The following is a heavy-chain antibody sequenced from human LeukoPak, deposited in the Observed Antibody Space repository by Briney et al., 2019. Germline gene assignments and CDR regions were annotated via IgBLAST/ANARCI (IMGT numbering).Heavy chain of an antibody. CDR1: GFTFSSYA. D-gene: IGHD5-18*01. V-gene: IGHV3-23*01. Sequence: GGSLRLSCADSGFTFSSYAMSWVRQAPGEGLEWVSAISGSGGSTYYADSVKGRFTISRDNSKNTLYLQMNSLSAEDTAVYYYARAPRQLWLRSYFVYWGQGTLVTVSS. CDR2: ISGSGGST. J-gene: IGHJ4*02. CDR3: ARAPRQLWLRSYFVY.